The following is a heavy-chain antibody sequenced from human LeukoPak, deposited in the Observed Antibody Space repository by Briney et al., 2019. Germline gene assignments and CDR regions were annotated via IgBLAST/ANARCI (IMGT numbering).Heavy chain of an antibody. Sequence: GGSLRLSCAASGVTFSSYWMSWVRQSPGKGLEWVSAISGGGGSTYYADSVKGRFTISRDNSKNTLYLQMNSLRAEDTAVYYCAKFYDISTGYFDCWGQGTLVTVSS. D-gene: IGHD3-9*01. V-gene: IGHV3-23*01. CDR2: ISGGGGST. J-gene: IGHJ4*02. CDR3: AKFYDISTGYFDC. CDR1: GVTFSSYW.